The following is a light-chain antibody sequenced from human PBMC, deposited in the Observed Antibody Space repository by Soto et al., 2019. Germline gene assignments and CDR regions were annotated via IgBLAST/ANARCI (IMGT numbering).Light chain of an antibody. J-gene: IGKJ4*01. CDR1: QGISNY. Sequence: DIQMTQSPSSLAASVGDRVTFTCRASQGISNYLAWYQQKPGKVPKLLIYGASTLQSGVPTRFSGSGSGTDFTLTISSLQPEDVATYYYQKYNTAPHTFGGGTQVEIK. CDR2: GAS. CDR3: QKYNTAPHT. V-gene: IGKV1-27*01.